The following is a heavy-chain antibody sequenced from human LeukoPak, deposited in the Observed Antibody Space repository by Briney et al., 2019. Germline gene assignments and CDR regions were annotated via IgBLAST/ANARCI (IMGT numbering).Heavy chain of an antibody. CDR3: ARGHRITIFGVVIHQYFQH. J-gene: IGHJ1*01. D-gene: IGHD3-3*01. CDR2: LNPNSGGT. Sequence: GASVKVSRTPSGYTFIGYYMHWGRQAPGQGLVWMGWLNPNSGGTNYAQKFQGRVTMTRDTSVSTAYMELSRLRSDDTAVYYCARGHRITIFGVVIHQYFQHWGQGTLVTVSS. V-gene: IGHV1-2*02. CDR1: GYTFIGYY.